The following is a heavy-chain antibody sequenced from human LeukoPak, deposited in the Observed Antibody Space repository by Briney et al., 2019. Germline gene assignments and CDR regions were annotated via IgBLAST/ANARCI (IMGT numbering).Heavy chain of an antibody. D-gene: IGHD1-26*01. Sequence: GGSLRLSCAVSGLTFNNYAMSWVRQAPGKGLEWVSGISGRGASKYYADSVKGRFTISRDNSKNTLYLQMNSLRAEDTAVYYCARESLVDSYYYYYMDVWGKGTTVTVSS. J-gene: IGHJ6*03. V-gene: IGHV3-23*01. CDR1: GLTFNNYA. CDR3: ARESLVDSYYYYYMDV. CDR2: ISGRGASK.